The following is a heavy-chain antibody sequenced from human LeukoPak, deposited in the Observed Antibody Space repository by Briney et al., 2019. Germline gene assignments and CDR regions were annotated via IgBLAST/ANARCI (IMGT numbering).Heavy chain of an antibody. CDR1: GGSISSYY. Sequence: SETLSLTCTVSGGSISSYYWSWIRQPAGKGLEWIGRIYTSGSTNYNPSLKSRVTISVDTSKNQFSLRLNSVTAADTAVYYCARLGRFRYGSPPFDYWGQGTLVTVSS. CDR3: ARLGRFRYGSPPFDY. D-gene: IGHD5-18*01. J-gene: IGHJ4*02. V-gene: IGHV4-4*07. CDR2: IYTSGST.